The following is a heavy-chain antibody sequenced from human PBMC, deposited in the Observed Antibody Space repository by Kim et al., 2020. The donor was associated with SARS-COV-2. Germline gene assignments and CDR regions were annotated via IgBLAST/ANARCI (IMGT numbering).Heavy chain of an antibody. D-gene: IGHD6-19*01. V-gene: IGHV3-30*18. Sequence: GGSLRLSCAASGFTFSSYGMHWVRQAPGKGLEWVAVISYDGSNKYYADSVKGRFTISRDNSKNTLYLQMNSLRAEDTAVYYCAKESFPGYSSGWFYYGM. CDR2: ISYDGSNK. CDR1: GFTFSSYG. J-gene: IGHJ6*01. CDR3: AKESFPGYSSGWFYYGM.